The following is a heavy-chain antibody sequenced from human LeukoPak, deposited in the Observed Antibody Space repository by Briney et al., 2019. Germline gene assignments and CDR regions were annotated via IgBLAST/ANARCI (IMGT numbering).Heavy chain of an antibody. CDR2: MNPNSGNT. D-gene: IGHD1-1*01. CDR3: ATTFRATDDDYYGMDV. J-gene: IGHJ6*02. V-gene: IGHV1-8*01. CDR1: GYAFTSYD. Sequence: GSVKVSCKASGYAFTSYDINWVRQATGQGLEWMGWMNPNSGNTGYAQKFQGRVTMTRNTSISTAYMELSSLRSEDTAVYFCATTFRATDDDYYGMDVWGQGTTVTVSS.